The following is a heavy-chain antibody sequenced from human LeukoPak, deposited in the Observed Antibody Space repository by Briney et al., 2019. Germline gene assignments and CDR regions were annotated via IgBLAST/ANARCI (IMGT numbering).Heavy chain of an antibody. J-gene: IGHJ3*02. CDR1: GGPLNDYL. D-gene: IGHD3-10*01. V-gene: IGHV4-34*01. CDR2: VGHSGTT. CDR3: ARELISSRAAFDT. Sequence: TSEPLSLTCAVYGGPLNDYLWSGIPQPPGRGLAGIGEVGHSGTTHYNPPLKSRVTISVDTSKNQFSLKLTSVTAADTAVYYCARELISSRAAFDTWGQGTVVTVSS.